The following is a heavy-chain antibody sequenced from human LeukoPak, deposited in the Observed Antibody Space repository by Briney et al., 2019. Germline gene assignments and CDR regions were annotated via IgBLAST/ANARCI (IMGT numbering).Heavy chain of an antibody. V-gene: IGHV3-21*01. D-gene: IGHD6-13*01. CDR3: ASNRRITAADYFDY. CDR2: ISSTGRYV. Sequence: GGSLRLSCAASGFTPSTYNINWVRQAPGKGLEWVSSISSTGRYVYYANSVKGRFTISRDNAKNSLFLQMNSLRAEDTAVYYCASNRRITAADYFDYWGQGTLVTVSS. CDR1: GFTPSTYN. J-gene: IGHJ4*02.